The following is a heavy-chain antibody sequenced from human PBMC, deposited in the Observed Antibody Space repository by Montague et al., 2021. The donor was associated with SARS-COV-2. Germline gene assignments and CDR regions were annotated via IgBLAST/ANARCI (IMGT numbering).Heavy chain of an antibody. CDR1: GGSFSGYY. CDR2: INHSGST. V-gene: IGHV4-34*01. Sequence: SETLSLTCAVYGGSFSGYYWSWIRQPPGEGLEWIGEINHSGSTNYNPSLKSQVTISVDTSENQFSLKLSSVTAADTAVYHCASLTLGYCSSTSCYSDWFDPWGQGTLVTVSS. D-gene: IGHD2-2*02. J-gene: IGHJ5*02. CDR3: ASLTLGYCSSTSCYSDWFDP.